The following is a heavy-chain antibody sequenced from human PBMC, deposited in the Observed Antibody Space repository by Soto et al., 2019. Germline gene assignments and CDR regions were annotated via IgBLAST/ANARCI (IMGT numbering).Heavy chain of an antibody. CDR3: ARVGLRYLTVGY. V-gene: IGHV1-3*01. CDR1: GYTFTSYA. CDR2: INAGNGNT. D-gene: IGHD3-9*01. J-gene: IGHJ4*02. Sequence: ASVKVSCKASGYTFTSYAMHWVRQAPGQRLEWMGWINAGNGNTKYSQKFQGRVTITRDTSASTAYMELSSLRSEDTAVYYCARVGLRYLTVGYWGQGTLVTVSS.